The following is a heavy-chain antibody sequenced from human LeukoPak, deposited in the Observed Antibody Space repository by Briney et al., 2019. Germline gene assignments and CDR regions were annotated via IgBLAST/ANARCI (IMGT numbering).Heavy chain of an antibody. D-gene: IGHD3-22*01. J-gene: IGHJ3*02. CDR2: IIPIFGTA. Sequence: SVKVSCKASGGTFSSYAISWVRQAPGQGLEWMGGIIPIFGTANYAQKFQGRVTITADESTSTAYMELSSLRSEDTAVYYCARELRNYYDSSGYPRDAFDIWGQGTMVTVSS. CDR1: GGTFSSYA. CDR3: ARELRNYYDSSGYPRDAFDI. V-gene: IGHV1-69*13.